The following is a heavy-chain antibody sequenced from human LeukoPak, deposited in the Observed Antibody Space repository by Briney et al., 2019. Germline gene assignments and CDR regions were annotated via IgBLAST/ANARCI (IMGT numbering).Heavy chain of an antibody. CDR3: AXXXXXXRGGNYCYYGMDV. J-gene: IGHJ6*02. CDR2: IIPILGIA. D-gene: IGHD3-10*01. CDR1: GGTFSSYA. Sequence: SVKVSCKASGGTFSSYAISWVRQAPGQGLEWMGRIIPILGIANYAQKFQGRVTITADKSTSTAYMELSSLRSEDTAVYYCAXXXXXXRGGNYCYYGMDVWGQGTTVTVSS. V-gene: IGHV1-69*04.